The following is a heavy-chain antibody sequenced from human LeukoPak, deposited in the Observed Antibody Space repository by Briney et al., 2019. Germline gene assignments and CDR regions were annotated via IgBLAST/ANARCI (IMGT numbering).Heavy chain of an antibody. J-gene: IGHJ4*02. CDR3: AKELYSSSWYGY. D-gene: IGHD6-13*01. V-gene: IGHV3-23*01. CDR2: ISGSGGST. CDR1: GFTFSSYA. Sequence: GGSLRLSCAASGFTFSSYAMSWVRQAPGKGLEWVSAISGSGGSTYYADSVKGRFTISRDNAKNSLYLQMNSLRAEDTAVYYCAKELYSSSWYGYWGQGTLVTVSS.